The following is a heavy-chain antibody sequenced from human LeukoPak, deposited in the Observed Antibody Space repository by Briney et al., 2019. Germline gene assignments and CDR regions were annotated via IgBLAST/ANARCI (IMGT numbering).Heavy chain of an antibody. CDR1: GFTFNNDA. Sequence: AGSLRLSCAASGFTFNNDAMSWVRQAPGKGLEWVSLIHSSTYYADSVKRRFTISRNNSVNTLYLQMNSMMTEDTAAYYDAEDLVGSTDSWGQGTLVSVSS. D-gene: IGHD5-12*01. V-gene: IGHV3-23*03. CDR3: AEDLVGSTDS. J-gene: IGHJ4*02. CDR2: IHSST.